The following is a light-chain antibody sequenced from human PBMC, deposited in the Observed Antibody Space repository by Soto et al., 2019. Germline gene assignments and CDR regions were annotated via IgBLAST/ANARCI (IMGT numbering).Light chain of an antibody. Sequence: QSALTQNASVSGSPGQSITISCTGTSSDIGAYNYVSWYHQHPGKAPKVMIYQVSNRPSGVSNRFSGSKSGNTASLTISGLRAEDEAEYYCSSYTSTDTHVVFGGGTKVTVL. CDR1: SSDIGAYNY. V-gene: IGLV2-14*01. CDR2: QVS. J-gene: IGLJ2*01. CDR3: SSYTSTDTHVV.